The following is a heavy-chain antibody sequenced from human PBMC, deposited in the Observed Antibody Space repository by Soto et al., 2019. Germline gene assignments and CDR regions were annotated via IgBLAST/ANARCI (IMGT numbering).Heavy chain of an antibody. CDR3: ARAPYSNAWYRFDL. Sequence: QLVESGGGLVQPGGSLRLSCEASGVTFSGYWMSWVRQAPGKGLEWVADIKHDGSVQYYVDSVKGRLTISRDNAKKQLYLQMKGLRAEDTALYYCARAPYSNAWYRFDLWGQGTLVTVSS. CDR2: IKHDGSVQ. CDR1: GVTFSGYW. V-gene: IGHV3-7*03. D-gene: IGHD4-4*01. J-gene: IGHJ4*02.